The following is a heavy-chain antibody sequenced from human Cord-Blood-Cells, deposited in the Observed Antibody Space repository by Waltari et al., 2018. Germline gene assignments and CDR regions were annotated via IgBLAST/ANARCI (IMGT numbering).Heavy chain of an antibody. V-gene: IGHV1-24*01. Sequence: QVPLVQSGAQVQKPGASVKVYCKVSGYTLTELSMPWVRQAPGRGLEWMRGFDPEDGETIYAQKFQGRVTMTEDTSTDTAYMELSSLRSEDTAVYYCATPLLGIRKPIDYWGQGTLVTVSS. J-gene: IGHJ4*02. CDR1: GYTLTELS. CDR3: ATPLLGIRKPIDY. CDR2: FDPEDGET. D-gene: IGHD7-27*01.